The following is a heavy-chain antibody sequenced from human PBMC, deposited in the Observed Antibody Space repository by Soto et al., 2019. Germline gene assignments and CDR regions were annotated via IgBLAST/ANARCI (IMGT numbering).Heavy chain of an antibody. Sequence: PGGSLRLSCAASGLTLSNYGMHWVRQAPGKGLEWVAVISYDGSNKYYADSVKGRFTISRDNSKNTLYLQMNRLRAEDTAVYYCAKAPNFDWLSHFDYWGQGTLVTVSS. J-gene: IGHJ4*02. V-gene: IGHV3-30*18. CDR2: ISYDGSNK. D-gene: IGHD3-9*01. CDR3: AKAPNFDWLSHFDY. CDR1: GLTLSNYG.